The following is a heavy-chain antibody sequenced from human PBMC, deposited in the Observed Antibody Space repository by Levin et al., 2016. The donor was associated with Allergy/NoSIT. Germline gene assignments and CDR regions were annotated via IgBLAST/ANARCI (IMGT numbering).Heavy chain of an antibody. CDR1: GFSFSRYW. CDR3: ARHYYYYSGGDAFDI. J-gene: IGHJ3*02. V-gene: IGHV5-10-1*01. D-gene: IGHD3-10*01. CDR2: IDPSDSYT. Sequence: GESLKISCRGSGFSFSRYWIGWVRQMPGKGLEWMGTIDPSDSYTSFSPSFQGHVTISVDQSLTTAYLQWSSLKASDTAMYYCARHYYYYSGGDAFDIWGQGTMVTVSS.